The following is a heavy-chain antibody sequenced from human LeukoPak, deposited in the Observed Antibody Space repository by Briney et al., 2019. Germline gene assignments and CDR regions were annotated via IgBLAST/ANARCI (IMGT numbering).Heavy chain of an antibody. CDR2: ISWNSGSI. CDR3: ANLEPDY. J-gene: IGHJ4*02. V-gene: IGHV3-9*01. CDR1: GFTFDDYA. Sequence: GRSLRLSCAASGFTFDDYAMHWVRQAPGKGLEWVSGISWNSGSIGYADSVKGRFTISRDNSKNTLYLQMNSLRAEDTAVYYCANLEPDYWGQGTLVTVSS. D-gene: IGHD1-1*01.